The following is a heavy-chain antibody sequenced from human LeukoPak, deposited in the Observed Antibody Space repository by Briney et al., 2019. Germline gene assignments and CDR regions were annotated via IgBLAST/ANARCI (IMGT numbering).Heavy chain of an antibody. V-gene: IGHV4-59*01. Sequence: NPSETLSLTCTVSGGSISSYYWSWIRQPPGKGLEWIGYIYYSGSTNYNPSLKSRVTISVDTSKNQFSLKLSSVTAADTAVYYCARWAAATATALPDNWFDPWGQGTLVTVSS. CDR3: ARWAAATATALPDNWFDP. J-gene: IGHJ5*02. D-gene: IGHD2-21*02. CDR2: IYYSGST. CDR1: GGSISSYY.